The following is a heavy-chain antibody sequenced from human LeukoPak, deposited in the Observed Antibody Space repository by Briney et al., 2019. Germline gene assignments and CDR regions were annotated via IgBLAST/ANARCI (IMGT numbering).Heavy chain of an antibody. CDR3: TRDDDPSFDY. CDR2: IRSNAHGGTT. CDR1: GFTFGDYA. Sequence: GGSLRLPCTSSGFTFGDYAINWVRQAPGMGLEWVGFIRSNAHGGTTEYAASVKGRFTISRDDSKSISYLHMNSLKTEDTAVYYCTRDDDPSFDYWGQGTLVTVSS. D-gene: IGHD3-16*01. V-gene: IGHV3-49*04. J-gene: IGHJ4*02.